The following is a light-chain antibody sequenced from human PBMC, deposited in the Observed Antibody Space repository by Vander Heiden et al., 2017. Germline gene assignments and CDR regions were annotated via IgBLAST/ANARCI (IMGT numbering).Light chain of an antibody. CDR2: SNK. V-gene: IGLV1-44*01. J-gene: IGLJ1*01. CDR1: SSNIGSNT. CDR3: AAWDDSLNGYV. Sequence: QSVLTQPPPASGPPGQTLTTSSSGSSSNIGSNTVNWYRQHQGPAPKLLIYSNKQRPSGVPDRFSGSKSGTSASLAISGLQSEDEDDYYCAAWDDSLNGYVFGTGTKVTVL.